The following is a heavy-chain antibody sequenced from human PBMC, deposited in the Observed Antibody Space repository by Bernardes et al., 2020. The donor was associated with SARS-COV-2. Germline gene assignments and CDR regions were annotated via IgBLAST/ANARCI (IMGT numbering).Heavy chain of an antibody. CDR2: INPNNGGT. CDR1: GYILRAYY. CDR3: ARGPEDYFEF. V-gene: IGHV1-2*04. J-gene: IGHJ4*02. Sequence: ASVKVSCRASGYILRAYYLHWVRQAPGQGLEWMGWINPNNGGTNYARDFQGLVAMTRDTSTNTAHLELHRLKSDDTAVYFCARGPEDYFEFWGQGTPVIVS.